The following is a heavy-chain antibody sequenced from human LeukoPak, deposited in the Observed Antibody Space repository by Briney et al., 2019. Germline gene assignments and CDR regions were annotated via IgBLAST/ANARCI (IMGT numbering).Heavy chain of an antibody. V-gene: IGHV3-23*01. CDR1: GFTFSSYA. CDR2: ISGSGGST. Sequence: GGSLRLSCAASGFTFSSYAMSWVRQAPGKGLEWVSAISGSGGSTYYADSVKGRFTISRDNSKNTLYLQMTSLRAEDTALYYCAKGKYSGDYYHYFDYWGQGTLVTVSS. J-gene: IGHJ4*02. CDR3: AKGKYSGDYYHYFDY. D-gene: IGHD1-26*01.